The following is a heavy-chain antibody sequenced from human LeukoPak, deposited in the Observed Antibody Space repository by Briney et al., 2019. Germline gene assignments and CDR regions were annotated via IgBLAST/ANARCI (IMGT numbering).Heavy chain of an antibody. CDR1: GGSISSSSYY. J-gene: IGHJ3*02. CDR2: IYYSGST. D-gene: IGHD6-13*01. Sequence: SETLSLTCTVSGGSISSSSYYWGWIRQPPGKGLEWIGSIYYSGSTYYNPSLKSRVTISVDTSKSQFSLKLSSVTAADTAVYYCARDRDSSSWRDAFDIWGQGTMVTVSS. CDR3: ARDRDSSSWRDAFDI. V-gene: IGHV4-39*07.